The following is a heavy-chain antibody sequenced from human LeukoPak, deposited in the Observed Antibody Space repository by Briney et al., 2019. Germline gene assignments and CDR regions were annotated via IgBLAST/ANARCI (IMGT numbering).Heavy chain of an antibody. CDR1: GGSISSYY. CDR3: ARGDLSSSWSGYYYYYGMDV. D-gene: IGHD6-13*01. CDR2: IYYSGST. V-gene: IGHV4-59*12. Sequence: SETLSLTCTVSGGSISSYYWTWIRQPPGKGLEWIGYIYYSGSTNYNPSLKSRVTISVDTSKNQFSLKLSSVTAADTAVYYCARGDLSSSWSGYYYYYGMDVWGQGTTVTVSS. J-gene: IGHJ6*02.